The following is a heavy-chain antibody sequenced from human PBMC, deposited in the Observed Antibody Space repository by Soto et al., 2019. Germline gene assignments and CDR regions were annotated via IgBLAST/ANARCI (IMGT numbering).Heavy chain of an antibody. CDR3: STRGGSWRPAGASYYHGMYV. J-gene: IGHJ6*02. CDR2: IKGKTDGGTT. Sequence: EVQLVESGGGLVKPGGSLRLSCAASGFTFTNAWMTWVRQAPGKGLEWVGRIKGKTDGGTTDYVAPVKGRFTISRDDSKFTLYLQMNSLKCEDTAVYYRSTRGGSWRPAGASYYHGMYVWGEGPTVTAAS. V-gene: IGHV3-15*01. CDR1: GFTFTNAW. D-gene: IGHD1-26*01.